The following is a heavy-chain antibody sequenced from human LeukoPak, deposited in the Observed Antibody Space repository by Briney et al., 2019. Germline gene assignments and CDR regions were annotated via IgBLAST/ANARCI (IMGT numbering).Heavy chain of an antibody. D-gene: IGHD5-24*01. CDR1: GFTFSNYA. Sequence: PGGSLRLSCAASGFTFSNYALSWVRQAPGKGLEWVSAIHYSGGSTYYADSVKGWFTISRDNSKNTLYLQMNSLRAEDTAVYYCAKVIREVDMSYDYWGQGALVTVSS. J-gene: IGHJ4*02. CDR3: AKVIREVDMSYDY. V-gene: IGHV3-23*01. CDR2: IHYSGGST.